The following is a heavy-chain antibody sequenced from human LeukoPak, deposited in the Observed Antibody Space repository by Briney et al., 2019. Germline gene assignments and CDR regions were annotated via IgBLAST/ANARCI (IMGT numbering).Heavy chain of an antibody. V-gene: IGHV1-18*01. D-gene: IGHD3-10*01. CDR2: ISAYNGNT. Sequence: GASVKVSCKASGYTFTSYGISWVRQAAGQGLEWIGWISAYNGNTNYAQKLQGRVSMTTDTSASTDYMELRSLRSDDTAVYYCARGAMVRDYFDYWGQGTLVTVSS. J-gene: IGHJ4*02. CDR1: GYTFTSYG. CDR3: ARGAMVRDYFDY.